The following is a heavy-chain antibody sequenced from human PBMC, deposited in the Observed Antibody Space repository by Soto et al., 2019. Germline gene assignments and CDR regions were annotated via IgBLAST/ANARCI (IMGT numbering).Heavy chain of an antibody. CDR1: GFPFSSYS. D-gene: IGHD2-2*01. V-gene: IGHV3-48*01. Sequence: GGSLRLSCAASGFPFSSYSMNWVRQAPGKGLEWVSYISSSSSTIYYADSVKGRFTISRDNAKNSLYLQMNSLRAEDTAVYYCARVIVVPAENYMDVWGKGTTVTVSS. J-gene: IGHJ6*03. CDR3: ARVIVVPAENYMDV. CDR2: ISSSSSTI.